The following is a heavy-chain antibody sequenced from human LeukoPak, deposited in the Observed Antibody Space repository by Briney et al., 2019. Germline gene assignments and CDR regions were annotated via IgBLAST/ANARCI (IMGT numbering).Heavy chain of an antibody. V-gene: IGHV4-4*07. CDR3: ARDFFYSSGYYYVFDY. J-gene: IGHJ4*02. D-gene: IGHD3-22*01. Sequence: SETLPLTCTVSGGSISSYYWSWIRQPAGKGLEWIGRIYTSGSTNYNPSLKSRVTMSVDTSKNQFSLKLSSVAAADTAVYYCARDFFYSSGYYYVFDYWGQRTLVTVSS. CDR1: GGSISSYY. CDR2: IYTSGST.